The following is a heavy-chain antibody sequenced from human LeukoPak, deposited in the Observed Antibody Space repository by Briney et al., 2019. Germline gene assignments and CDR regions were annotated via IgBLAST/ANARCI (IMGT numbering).Heavy chain of an antibody. D-gene: IGHD6-19*01. V-gene: IGHV3-23*01. J-gene: IGHJ4*02. CDR3: AQRQGSERAFDS. CDR2: ISASGDVT. CDR1: GFTFSNHA. Sequence: GGSLRLSCAASGFTFSNHAMNWVRQAPGKGLEWVSSISASGDVTYYADSVKGRFTSSRDNSKNTVSLQMNSLRAEDTAVYYCAQRQGSERAFDSWGQGTLVTVSS.